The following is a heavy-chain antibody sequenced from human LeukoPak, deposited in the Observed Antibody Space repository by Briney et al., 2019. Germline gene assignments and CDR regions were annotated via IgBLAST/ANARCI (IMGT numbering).Heavy chain of an antibody. V-gene: IGHV4-34*01. J-gene: IGHJ4*02. CDR1: GGSFSGYY. Sequence: TSETLSLTCAVYGGSFSGYYWSWIRQPPGKGLEWIGEINHSGRTNYNPSLKSRVTISVDTSKNQFSLKLSSVTAADTAVYYCARDRDGGNDYWGQGTLVTVSS. D-gene: IGHD4-23*01. CDR2: INHSGRT. CDR3: ARDRDGGNDY.